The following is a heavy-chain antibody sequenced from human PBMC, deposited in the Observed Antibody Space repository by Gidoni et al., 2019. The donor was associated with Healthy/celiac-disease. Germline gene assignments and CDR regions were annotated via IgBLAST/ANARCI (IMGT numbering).Heavy chain of an antibody. Sequence: QVQLQQWGAGLLKPSETLSLTCAVYGGSFSGYYWSWIRQPPGKGLEWIGEINHSGSTNYNPSLKSRVTISVDTSKNQFSLKLSSVTAADTAVYYCARAPTRYCSGGSCYRRNWFDPWGQGTLVTVSS. V-gene: IGHV4-34*01. CDR1: GGSFSGYY. CDR3: ARAPTRYCSGGSCYRRNWFDP. J-gene: IGHJ5*02. D-gene: IGHD2-15*01. CDR2: INHSGST.